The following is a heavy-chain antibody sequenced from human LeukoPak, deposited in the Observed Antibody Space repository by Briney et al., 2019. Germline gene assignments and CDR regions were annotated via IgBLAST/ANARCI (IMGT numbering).Heavy chain of an antibody. Sequence: NSSETLSLTCTVSGGSMSSGSHYWSWIRQPAGKGLEWIGRIYTSGSTNYNPSLKSRVTISVDTSKNQFSLKLSSVTAADTAVYYCARDLCTNGVRYDAFDIWGQGTMVNVSS. CDR2: IYTSGST. D-gene: IGHD2-8*01. CDR1: GGSMSSGSHY. J-gene: IGHJ3*02. V-gene: IGHV4-61*02. CDR3: ARDLCTNGVRYDAFDI.